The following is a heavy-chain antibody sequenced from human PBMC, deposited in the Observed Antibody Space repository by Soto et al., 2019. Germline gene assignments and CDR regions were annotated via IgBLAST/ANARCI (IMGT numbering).Heavy chain of an antibody. CDR2: IYYSGRT. J-gene: IGHJ4*02. Sequence: QVQLPESGPGLVKPSETLSLTCTVSGGSISSYYWSWIRQPPGKGLEWIGSIYYSGRTNYNPSLKSRVTISVDTSQNQFSLKLSSVTAADTDVYYCARRYVGTFDYWGQGTLVTVSS. CDR3: ARRYVGTFDY. CDR1: GGSISSYY. D-gene: IGHD3-16*01. V-gene: IGHV4-59*01.